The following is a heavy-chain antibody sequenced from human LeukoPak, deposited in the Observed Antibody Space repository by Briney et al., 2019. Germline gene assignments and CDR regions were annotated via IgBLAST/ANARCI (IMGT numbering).Heavy chain of an antibody. CDR1: GFTFIGYY. D-gene: IGHD3-10*01. Sequence: ASVKVSCMACGFTFIGYYMHSVRQAPGQGLDGMGWNNTNSGGTNYAQKFQGRVTMTRDTSISTAYMELSRLRSDDTAVYYCARARYYYGSGGFDPWGQGTLVTVSS. V-gene: IGHV1-2*02. CDR3: ARARYYYGSGGFDP. CDR2: NNTNSGGT. J-gene: IGHJ5*02.